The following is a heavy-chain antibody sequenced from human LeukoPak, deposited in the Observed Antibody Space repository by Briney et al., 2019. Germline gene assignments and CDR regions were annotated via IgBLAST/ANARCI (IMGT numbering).Heavy chain of an antibody. J-gene: IGHJ4*02. CDR2: FDPEDGET. V-gene: IGHV1-24*01. D-gene: IGHD5-12*01. CDR3: ATSPRGGGYSGYDYALVY. CDR1: GYTLTELS. Sequence: GASVKVCCKVSGYTLTELSMHWVRQAPGKGLEWMGGFDPEDGETIYAQKFQGRVTMTEDTSTDTAYMELSSLRSEDTAVYYCATSPRGGGYSGYDYALVYWGQGTLVTVSS.